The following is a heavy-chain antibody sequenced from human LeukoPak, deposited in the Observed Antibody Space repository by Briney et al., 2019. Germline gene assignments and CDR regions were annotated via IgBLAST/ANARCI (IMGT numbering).Heavy chain of an antibody. CDR3: AESITIFVVVLVSWFDP. CDR1: GGTFSSYA. Sequence: ASVKVSCKASGGTFSSYAISWVRQAPGQGLEWMGGIIPIFGTANYAQKFQGRVTITADESTSTAYMELSSLRSEDTAVYYCAESITIFVVVLVSWFDPWGQGTLVTVSS. V-gene: IGHV1-69*13. D-gene: IGHD3-3*01. J-gene: IGHJ5*02. CDR2: IIPIFGTA.